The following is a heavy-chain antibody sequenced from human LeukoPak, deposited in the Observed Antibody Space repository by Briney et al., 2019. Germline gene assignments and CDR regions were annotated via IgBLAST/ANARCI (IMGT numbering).Heavy chain of an antibody. D-gene: IGHD6-19*01. CDR2: ISYDGINT. CDR1: GLIFSSYA. V-gene: IGHV3-30-3*01. CDR3: ARDRGLAMPGSYLDY. Sequence: GGSLRLSCAASGLIFSSYAMHWVRQAPGKGLDWVSIISYDGINTYHAGSVKGRFTISRDNSKDTLYLQMDSLRDEDTAVYYCARDRGLAMPGSYLDYWGQGILVTVSS. J-gene: IGHJ4*02.